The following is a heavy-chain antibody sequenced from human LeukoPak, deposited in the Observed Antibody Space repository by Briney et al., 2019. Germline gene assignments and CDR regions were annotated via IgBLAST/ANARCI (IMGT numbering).Heavy chain of an antibody. CDR3: ATAGNYRFDY. D-gene: IGHD1-7*01. V-gene: IGHV3-74*01. Sequence: RGSLRLSCAASGFTFSNYWVHWVRQAPGKGLVWVSRINPDGSTINYADSVKGRFTISRDSAKNTLYLQMNSLRAEDTAVYYCATAGNYRFDYWGQGTLVTVSS. CDR2: INPDGSTI. CDR1: GFTFSNYW. J-gene: IGHJ4*02.